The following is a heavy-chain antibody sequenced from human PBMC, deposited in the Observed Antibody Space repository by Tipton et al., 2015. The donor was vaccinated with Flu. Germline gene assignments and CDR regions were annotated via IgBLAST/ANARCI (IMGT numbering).Heavy chain of an antibody. CDR1: GGSISSYY. CDR3: ARKYWGSSWYYHYMDV. Sequence: GLVKPSETLSLTCAVSGGSISSYYWSWIRQPPGKRLEWIGYAYYNGSTNYNPSLKSRVTIAIDTSKSQVSLKLNSVTAADTAVYYCARKYWGSSWYYHYMDVWGKGATVTVSS. CDR2: AYYNGST. D-gene: IGHD6-13*01. V-gene: IGHV4-59*08. J-gene: IGHJ6*03.